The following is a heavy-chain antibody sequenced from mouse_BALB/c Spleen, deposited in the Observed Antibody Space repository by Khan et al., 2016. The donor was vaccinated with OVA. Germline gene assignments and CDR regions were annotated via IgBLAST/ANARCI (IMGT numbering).Heavy chain of an antibody. D-gene: IGHD1-1*01. CDR1: GYTFTSYW. Sequence: DLVKPGASVKLSCKASGYTFTSYWINWIKQRPGQGLEWIGCIDPGCSNSNYNEMFKGKATLTVDTSSTTAYIQLSSLSSEDSAVYSCARENYYGRSCDAMDYWGQGTSVTVSS. CDR3: ARENYYGRSCDAMDY. CDR2: IDPGCSNS. J-gene: IGHJ4*01. V-gene: IGHV1S41*01.